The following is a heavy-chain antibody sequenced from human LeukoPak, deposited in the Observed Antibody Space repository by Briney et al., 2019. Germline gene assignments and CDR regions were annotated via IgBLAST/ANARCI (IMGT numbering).Heavy chain of an antibody. CDR2: INAGNKNT. CDR3: ARSAFGNYYGMDV. D-gene: IGHD3-10*01. J-gene: IGHJ6*02. V-gene: IGHV1-3*01. CDR1: GYSFASYA. Sequence: ASVTVSCKASGYSFASYAIHWVRQAPGQRLEWMGWINAGNKNTEFPQRFQGRLTITRDTSASTAYMELSSLRSEDTAVYYCARSAFGNYYGMDVWGQGTTVTVSS.